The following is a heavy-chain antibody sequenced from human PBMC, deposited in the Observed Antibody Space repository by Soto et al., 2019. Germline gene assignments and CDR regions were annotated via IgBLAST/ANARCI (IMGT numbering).Heavy chain of an antibody. CDR2: INHSGST. D-gene: IGHD3-10*01. CDR1: GGSFRGYY. CDR3: ARGLLCFGESSRLYYYYYMDV. V-gene: IGHV4-34*01. J-gene: IGHJ6*03. Sequence: ASETLSLTCAVYGGSFRGYYWSWIRQSPGKGLEWIGEINHSGSTNYNPSLKSRVTISTDTSKNQFSLKVMSVTAADSAVYYCARGLLCFGESSRLYYYYYMDVWGKGTTVTVSS.